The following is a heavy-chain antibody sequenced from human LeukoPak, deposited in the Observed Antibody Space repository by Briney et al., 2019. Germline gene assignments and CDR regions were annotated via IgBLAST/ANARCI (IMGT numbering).Heavy chain of an antibody. J-gene: IGHJ4*02. D-gene: IGHD3-3*01. Sequence: ASVKVSCKASGGTFSSYAISWVRQAPGQGLEWMGGIIPIFGTANYAQKFQGRVTITADESTSTAYMELSSLRSEDTAVYYCASELNYDFWSGGPLDYWDQGTLVTVSS. V-gene: IGHV1-69*13. CDR2: IIPIFGTA. CDR3: ASELNYDFWSGGPLDY. CDR1: GGTFSSYA.